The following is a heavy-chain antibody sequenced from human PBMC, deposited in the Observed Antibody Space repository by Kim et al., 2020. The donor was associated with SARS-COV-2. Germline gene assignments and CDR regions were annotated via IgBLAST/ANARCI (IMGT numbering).Heavy chain of an antibody. Sequence: SVKVSCKASGGTFSSYAISWVRQAPGQGLEWMGGIIPIFGTANYAQKFQGRVTITADESTSTAYMELSSLRSEDTAVYYCARKGGDNTYYYYYYGMDVWGQGTTVTVSS. J-gene: IGHJ6*02. CDR2: IIPIFGTA. D-gene: IGHD2-21*02. CDR3: ARKGGDNTYYYYYYGMDV. V-gene: IGHV1-69*13. CDR1: GGTFSSYA.